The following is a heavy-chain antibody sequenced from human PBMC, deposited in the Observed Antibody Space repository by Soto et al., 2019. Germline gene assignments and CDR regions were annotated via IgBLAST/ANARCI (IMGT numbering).Heavy chain of an antibody. CDR1: GFSLREHY. D-gene: IGHD1-1*01. Sequence: EVQLVESGGGLVQPGGSLRLSCAVSGFSLREHYMERVRQAPGKGLEWVGRSRNKTKSYTTDYGASVKGRFTISRDDSTNSLYLQMNSLKTEDTAVYYCTTATDWGWGQGTLVTVSS. CDR3: TTATDWG. CDR2: SRNKTKSYTT. J-gene: IGHJ4*02. V-gene: IGHV3-72*01.